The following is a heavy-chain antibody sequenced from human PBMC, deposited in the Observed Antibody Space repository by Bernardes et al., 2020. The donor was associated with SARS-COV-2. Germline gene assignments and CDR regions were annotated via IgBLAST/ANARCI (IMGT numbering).Heavy chain of an antibody. Sequence: SETLSLTRTVSGGSISTYYWSWIRQPPGKGLEWIGYVYYSGSTNYNPSLKSRFTISVDTSKNQLSLKLSSVTAADTAVYYCSGHRQAWGCFDPWGQGTLVTVSS. D-gene: IGHD3-16*01. J-gene: IGHJ5*02. V-gene: IGHV4-59*08. CDR2: VYYSGST. CDR3: SGHRQAWGCFDP. CDR1: GGSISTYY.